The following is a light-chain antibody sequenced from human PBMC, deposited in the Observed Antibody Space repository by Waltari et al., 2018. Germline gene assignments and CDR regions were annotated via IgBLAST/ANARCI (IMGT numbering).Light chain of an antibody. V-gene: IGLV3-25*03. CDR1: VLPKQY. CDR3: QSIDVDALT. J-gene: IGLJ2*01. CDR2: KDA. Sequence: SFELTQPPSVSVSPGQTATITCSGDVLPKQYVYWYQQKPGQAPVLLVYKDAERPSGIPERLSGSTSGTGTTVTLTIGRVQAEDEADYYCQSIDVDALTFGGGTKLTVL.